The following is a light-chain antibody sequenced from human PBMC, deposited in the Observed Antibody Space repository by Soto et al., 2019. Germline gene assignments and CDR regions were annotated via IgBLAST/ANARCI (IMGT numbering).Light chain of an antibody. CDR3: QHHGITPPT. J-gene: IGKJ5*01. V-gene: IGKV3-20*01. CDR2: GAS. Sequence: LRVDPAPLRLFPGKKAPLLCRPRQSVFSTYLAWYQQKPGQAPRLLIYGASRRATGVPDRFSGSGSLTAFTLTNSRLVRDDFVASYSQHHGITPPTFGQGTRLEIK. CDR1: QSVFSTY.